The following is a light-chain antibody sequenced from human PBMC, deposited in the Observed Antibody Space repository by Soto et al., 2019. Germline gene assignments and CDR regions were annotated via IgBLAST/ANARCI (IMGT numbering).Light chain of an antibody. CDR2: WAS. CDR1: QTLLYSSNNKDY. Sequence: DILMTQSPDSLTVSLGERATINCKSSQTLLYSSNNKDYLSWYQQKPGQPPKLLIYWASTRESGVPDRFSGSGSGTDFTLSISSLQAEDVAVYYCQQYYNTPRTFGQGTKVDIK. J-gene: IGKJ1*01. V-gene: IGKV4-1*01. CDR3: QQYYNTPRT.